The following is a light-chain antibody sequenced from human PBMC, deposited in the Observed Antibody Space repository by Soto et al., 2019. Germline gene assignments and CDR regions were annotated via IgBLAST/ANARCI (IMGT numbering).Light chain of an antibody. Sequence: QSALTQPASVSGSPGQSIAISCTGTSTDVGGYNYVSWYQQHPGKAPKLMIYEVSNRPSGVSDLFSGNKSGTTASLTTSGLNAEDDDDYYASSDTTSSTLVFGGGTKLTVL. CDR1: STDVGGYNY. J-gene: IGLJ3*02. CDR2: EVS. CDR3: SSDTTSSTLV. V-gene: IGLV2-14*01.